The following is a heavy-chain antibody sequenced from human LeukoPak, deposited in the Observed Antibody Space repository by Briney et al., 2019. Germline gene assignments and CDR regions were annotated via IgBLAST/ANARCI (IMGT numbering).Heavy chain of an antibody. CDR2: IYHSGNT. Sequence: SETLSLTCTVSGGSISSYYWSWIRQPPGKGLKWIGYIYHSGNTNYNPSLKSRVTISVDTSKNQFSLKLSSVTAADTAVYYCARDPYGDHGLDYWGQGTLVTVSS. CDR3: ARDPYGDHGLDY. CDR1: GGSISSYY. D-gene: IGHD4-17*01. V-gene: IGHV4-59*01. J-gene: IGHJ4*02.